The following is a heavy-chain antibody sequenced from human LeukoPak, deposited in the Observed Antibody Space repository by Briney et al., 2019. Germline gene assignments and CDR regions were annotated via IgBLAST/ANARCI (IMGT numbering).Heavy chain of an antibody. CDR2: ISGSGGGT. CDR3: ARDQDDYFPD. J-gene: IGHJ4*02. D-gene: IGHD4/OR15-4a*01. CDR1: GFTFSSYA. V-gene: IGHV3-23*01. Sequence: PGGSLRLSCAASGFTFSSYAVSWVRQAPGKGLEWVSAISGSGGGTYYADSVKGRLTISRDNSKNTLYLQMNSLRVEDMGVYYCARDQDDYFPDWGQGTLVTVSS.